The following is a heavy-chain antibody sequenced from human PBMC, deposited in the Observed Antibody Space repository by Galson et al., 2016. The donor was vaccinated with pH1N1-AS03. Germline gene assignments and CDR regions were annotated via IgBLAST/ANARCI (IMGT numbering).Heavy chain of an antibody. D-gene: IGHD5-12*01. V-gene: IGHV3-23*01. CDR2: IRGNGDST. CDR1: GFSFNSYA. CDR3: VKGSWGIDIVDRIAHCGMDV. J-gene: IGHJ6*02. Sequence: SLRLSCAASGFSFNSYAMQWVRQAPGEGLEWVPGIRGNGDSTYYADSVKGRFTISRDNSKDMFYLQMTSLRGDDTAVYYCVKGSWGIDIVDRIAHCGMDVWGQGTTVTVSS.